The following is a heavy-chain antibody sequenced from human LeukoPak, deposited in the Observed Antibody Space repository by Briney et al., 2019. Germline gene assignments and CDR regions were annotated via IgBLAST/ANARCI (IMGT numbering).Heavy chain of an antibody. Sequence: GASVKVSCKVSGYTLTELSMHWVRQAPGKGLEWMGGFDPEDGETIYAQKFQGRVTMTRDTSTSTVYMELSSLRSEDTAVYYCARDSYDFRSGYYGEDDYWGQGTLVTVSS. V-gene: IGHV1-24*01. CDR1: GYTLTELS. J-gene: IGHJ4*02. D-gene: IGHD3-3*01. CDR3: ARDSYDFRSGYYGEDDY. CDR2: FDPEDGET.